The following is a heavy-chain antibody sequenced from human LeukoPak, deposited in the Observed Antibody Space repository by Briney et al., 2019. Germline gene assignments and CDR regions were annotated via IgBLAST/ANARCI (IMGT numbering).Heavy chain of an antibody. CDR3: AKDLSVGKLLWFGELLSRPFDFDY. CDR2: ISGSGGST. CDR1: GFTFSSYA. D-gene: IGHD3-10*01. J-gene: IGHJ4*02. Sequence: HPGGSLRLSCAASGFTFSSYAMSWVRQAPGKGLEWVSAISGSGGSTYYADSVKGRFTISRDNSKNTLYLQMNSLRAEDTAVYYCAKDLSVGKLLWFGELLSRPFDFDYWGQGTLVTVSS. V-gene: IGHV3-23*01.